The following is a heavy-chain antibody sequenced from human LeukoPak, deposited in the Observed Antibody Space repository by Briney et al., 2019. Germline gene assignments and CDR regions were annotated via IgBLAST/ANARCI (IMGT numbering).Heavy chain of an antibody. D-gene: IGHD6-13*01. CDR2: ISASGGST. CDR1: GFTFSSSA. V-gene: IGHV3-23*01. J-gene: IGHJ4*02. CDR3: ARVLLDSSSWYSHFDS. Sequence: PGGSLRLSCAASGFTFSSSAMSWVRQAPGKGLEWVGGISASGGSTSYADSVRGRFTISRDNSKNTLYVQMNSLRDEDTAVYYCARVLLDSSSWYSHFDSWGQGTLVTVSS.